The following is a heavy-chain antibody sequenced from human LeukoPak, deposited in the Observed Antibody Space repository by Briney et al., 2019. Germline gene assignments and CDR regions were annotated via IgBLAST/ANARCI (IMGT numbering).Heavy chain of an antibody. CDR2: IYYSGST. CDR1: GGSISSYY. Sequence: TXSLTCTVSGGSISSYYWSWIRQPPGKGLEWIGYIYYSGSTNYNPSLKSRVTISVDTSKNQFSLKLSSVTAADTAVYYCAGGERSGYSSRRYFQHWGQGTLVTVSS. J-gene: IGHJ1*01. D-gene: IGHD5-18*01. CDR3: AGGERSGYSSRRYFQH. V-gene: IGHV4-59*01.